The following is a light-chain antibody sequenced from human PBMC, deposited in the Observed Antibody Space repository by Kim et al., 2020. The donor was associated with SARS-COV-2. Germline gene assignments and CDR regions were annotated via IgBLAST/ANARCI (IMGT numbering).Light chain of an antibody. CDR3: QQYGSSPGT. CDR2: DAS. J-gene: IGKJ1*01. CDR1: QSFSSNS. V-gene: IGKV3-20*01. Sequence: SPVERPTLSCRASQSFSSNSLAWYHQKPGQAPRLLIYDASRRASGTPDRLSGSGSGTYFTLSISRLEPEDFAVYYCQQYGSSPGTFGQGTKVDIK.